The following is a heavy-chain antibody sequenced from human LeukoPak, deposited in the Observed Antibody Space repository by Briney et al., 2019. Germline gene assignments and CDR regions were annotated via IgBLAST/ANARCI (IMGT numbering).Heavy chain of an antibody. Sequence: GESLKISCKGSGYSFTSYGISWVRQAPGQGLEWMGWISAYNGNTNYAQKLQGRVTMTTDTSTSTAYMELRSLRSDDTAVYYCARTGYGGRDYFDYWGQGTLVTVSS. V-gene: IGHV1-18*01. CDR2: ISAYNGNT. CDR1: GYSFTSYG. J-gene: IGHJ4*02. CDR3: ARTGYGGRDYFDY. D-gene: IGHD4-23*01.